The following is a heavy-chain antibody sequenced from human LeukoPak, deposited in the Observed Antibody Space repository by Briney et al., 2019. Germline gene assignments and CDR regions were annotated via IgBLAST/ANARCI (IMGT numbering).Heavy chain of an antibody. V-gene: IGHV1-18*01. CDR3: ARDTMVRGVAYYYGMDV. J-gene: IGHJ6*02. D-gene: IGHD3-10*01. Sequence: ASVKVSCKASGYTFTSYGVSWVRQAPGQGLEWMGWISAYNGNTNFAQKLQGRVTMTTDTSTSTAYMELRSLRSDDTAVYYCARDTMVRGVAYYYGMDVWGQGTTVTVSS. CDR2: ISAYNGNT. CDR1: GYTFTSYG.